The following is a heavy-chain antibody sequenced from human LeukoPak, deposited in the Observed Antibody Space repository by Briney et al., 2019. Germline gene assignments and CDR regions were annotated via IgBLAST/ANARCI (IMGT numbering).Heavy chain of an antibody. V-gene: IGHV5-51*01. D-gene: IGHD1-7*01. Sequence: GESLKISCKGFGYTFTNYWIAWVRQMPGRGREWMGIIYPGDSDTRYSPSFQGQVSMSVDKSISTAYLQWISLEASDTAMYYCARHTRNSPFEYWGQGTLVTVSS. CDR2: IYPGDSDT. J-gene: IGHJ4*02. CDR3: ARHTRNSPFEY. CDR1: GYTFTNYW.